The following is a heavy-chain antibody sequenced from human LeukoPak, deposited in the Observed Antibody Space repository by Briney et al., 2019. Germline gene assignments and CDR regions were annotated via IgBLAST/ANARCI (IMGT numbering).Heavy chain of an antibody. J-gene: IGHJ4*02. CDR2: ISYDGSNK. CDR3: ARVRGYNYGGDY. V-gene: IGHV3-30-3*01. CDR1: GFTFSSYA. D-gene: IGHD5-24*01. Sequence: GGSLRLSCAASGFTFSSYAMHWVRQAPGKGLEWVAVISYDGSNKYYADSVKGRFTISRDNSKNTLYLHMNSLRAEDTAVYYCARVRGYNYGGDYWGQGTLVTVSS.